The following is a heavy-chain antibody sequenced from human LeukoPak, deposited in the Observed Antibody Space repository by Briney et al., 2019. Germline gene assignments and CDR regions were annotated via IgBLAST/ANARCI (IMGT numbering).Heavy chain of an antibody. D-gene: IGHD5-18*01. CDR1: GFTVSSNY. CDR3: AKDAGYSYGYTPVTFDY. J-gene: IGHJ4*02. V-gene: IGHV3-53*01. CDR2: IYSGGST. Sequence: GGSLRLSCAASGFTVSSNYMSWVRQAPGKGLEWVSVIYSGGSTYYADSVKGRFTISRDNSKNTLYLQMNSLRAEDTAVYYCAKDAGYSYGYTPVTFDYWGQETLVTVSS.